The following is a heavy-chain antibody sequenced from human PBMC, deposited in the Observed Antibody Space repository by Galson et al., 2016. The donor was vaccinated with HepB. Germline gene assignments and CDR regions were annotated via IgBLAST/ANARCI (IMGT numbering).Heavy chain of an antibody. Sequence: SLRLSCAASGFTFSSYAMNWVRQASGKGLEWVAAVSGSAAGTEYGITTDYADSVKGRFTISRDNSKNTLYLQMNSLRAEDTAVYYCAKVGPSCSSTRCSDYYFDYWGQGTLVTVSS. CDR1: GFTFSSYA. J-gene: IGHJ4*02. CDR2: VSGSAAGTEYGITT. CDR3: AKVGPSCSSTRCSDYYFDY. V-gene: IGHV3-23*01. D-gene: IGHD2-2*01.